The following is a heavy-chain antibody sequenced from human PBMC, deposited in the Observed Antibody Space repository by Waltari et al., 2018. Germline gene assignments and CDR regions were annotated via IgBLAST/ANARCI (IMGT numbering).Heavy chain of an antibody. CDR1: GFSLSTSGVG. CDR2: IYWNDDK. D-gene: IGHD3-22*01. Sequence: QITLKESGPTLVKPTQTLTLTCTFSGFSLSTSGVGVGWIRQPPGKALEWLALIYWNDDKRYSPSLKSTLTITNDTSKNQVVLTMTNMDPVDTATYYCAPTYAHSRSGYYPLLAFDIWGQGTMVTVSS. J-gene: IGHJ3*02. V-gene: IGHV2-5*01. CDR3: APTYAHSRSGYYPLLAFDI.